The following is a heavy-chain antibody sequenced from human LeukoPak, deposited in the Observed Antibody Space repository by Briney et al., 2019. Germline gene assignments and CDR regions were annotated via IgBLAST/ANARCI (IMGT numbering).Heavy chain of an antibody. J-gene: IGHJ4*02. CDR2: ISSKGDYT. Sequence: PGGSLRLSCAASGFTFNIYAMSWVRQAPGKGLEWVSSISSKGDYTFYAGSVKGRFTISRDNSRNTLYLQMNSLRAEDTAIYYCAKDRPNYYGTNGNYYRRDGDYWGQGTLVTVSS. V-gene: IGHV3-23*01. CDR1: GFTFNIYA. CDR3: AKDRPNYYGTNGNYYRRDGDY. D-gene: IGHD3-22*01.